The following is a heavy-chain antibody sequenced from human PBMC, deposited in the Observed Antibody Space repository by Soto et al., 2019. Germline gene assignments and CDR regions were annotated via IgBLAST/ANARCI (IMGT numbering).Heavy chain of an antibody. CDR1: GFTFGVYA. Sequence: GGSLRLSCTVSGFTFGVYAMSWVRQVQGKGLEWVDLIRSKAYGGTTEYAASVKGRYTISRDDSKSITYLQMNSLKTEYTAVYYCGRSTQDWDWFDPWGQGTLVTVSS. J-gene: IGHJ5*02. D-gene: IGHD2-2*01. CDR3: GRSTQDWDWFDP. CDR2: IRSKAYGGTT. V-gene: IGHV3-49*04.